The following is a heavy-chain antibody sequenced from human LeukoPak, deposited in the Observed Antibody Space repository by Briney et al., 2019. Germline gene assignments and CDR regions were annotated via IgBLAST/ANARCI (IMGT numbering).Heavy chain of an antibody. CDR1: GGSISGYY. CDR2: LYYMRGA. J-gene: IGHJ4*02. Sequence: SETLSLTCTVSGGSISGYYWSWSRQPPGKGVEWIGNLYYMRGAWYKSSLKSRVTTSVDTSRNEFSLKLSSVTAADTAVYYCGRTSTSRPLPDSWGQGILVTVSS. CDR3: GRTSTSRPLPDS. V-gene: IGHV4-59*08. D-gene: IGHD2-2*01.